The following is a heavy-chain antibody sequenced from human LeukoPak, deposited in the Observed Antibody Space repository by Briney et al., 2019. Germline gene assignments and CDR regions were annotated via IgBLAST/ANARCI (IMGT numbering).Heavy chain of an antibody. Sequence: GGSPRLSCAASGFTFSSYAMSWVRQAPGKGLEWVSAISGSGGSTYYADSVKGRFTISRDNSKNTLYLQMNSLRAEDTAVYYCAKESYYDILTGYLSWGQGTLVTVSS. J-gene: IGHJ4*02. V-gene: IGHV3-23*01. CDR2: ISGSGGST. D-gene: IGHD3-9*01. CDR1: GFTFSSYA. CDR3: AKESYYDILTGYLS.